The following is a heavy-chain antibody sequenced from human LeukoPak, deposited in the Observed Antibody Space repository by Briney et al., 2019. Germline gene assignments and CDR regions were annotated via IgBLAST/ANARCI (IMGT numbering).Heavy chain of an antibody. Sequence: ASVKVSCKACGYTFTGYYMHWVRQAPGQGLEWMGWINPNSGGTNYAQKFQDRVSMTRDTSTSTAYMQLRRLRSDDTAVYFCARSPHILTGENFDYWGQGTLLTVSS. J-gene: IGHJ4*02. V-gene: IGHV1-2*02. CDR1: GYTFTGYY. D-gene: IGHD3-9*01. CDR2: INPNSGGT. CDR3: ARSPHILTGENFDY.